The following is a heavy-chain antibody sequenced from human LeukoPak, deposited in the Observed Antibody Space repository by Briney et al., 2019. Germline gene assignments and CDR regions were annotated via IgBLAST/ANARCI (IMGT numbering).Heavy chain of an antibody. D-gene: IGHD5-12*01. CDR3: ARSSRLRPSGYDGDAFDI. Sequence: ASVKVSCKASGYTFTSYGISWVRQAPGQGLEWMGWISAYNGNTNYAQKLQGRVTMTTDTSTSTAYMELRSLRSDDTAVYYCARSSRLRPSGYDGDAFDIWGQGTMVTVSS. J-gene: IGHJ3*02. V-gene: IGHV1-18*01. CDR2: ISAYNGNT. CDR1: GYTFTSYG.